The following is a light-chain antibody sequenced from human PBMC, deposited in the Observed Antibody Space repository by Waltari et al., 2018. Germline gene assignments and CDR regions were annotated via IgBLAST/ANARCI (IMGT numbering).Light chain of an antibody. CDR2: WAS. CDR3: QQYYTTPFT. J-gene: IGKJ3*01. V-gene: IGKV4-1*01. Sequence: DVVVTQSPDSLAVSLGERATINCKSSQSIKNYLAWYQVKAGQPPKLLIYWASTRASGVPDRFSGGGSGTDFTLTISSLQTEDVAVYYCQQYYTTPFTFGPGTKEDIK. CDR1: QSIKNY.